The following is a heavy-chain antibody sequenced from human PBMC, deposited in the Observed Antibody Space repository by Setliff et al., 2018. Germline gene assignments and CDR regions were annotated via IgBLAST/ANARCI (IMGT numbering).Heavy chain of an antibody. D-gene: IGHD6-6*01. CDR2: IYSGGTT. Sequence: SETLSLTCKVSGDSMNSGVYYWAWLRQPPGKGLEWMWRIYSGGTTYCNSSLKSRVTISVDQSKNQFSLKLTSVTAADTAVYYCARGHPDSSCSSLVYWGQGTLVTVSS. CDR3: ARGHPDSSCSSLVY. CDR1: GDSMNSGVYY. V-gene: IGHV4-39*07. J-gene: IGHJ4*02.